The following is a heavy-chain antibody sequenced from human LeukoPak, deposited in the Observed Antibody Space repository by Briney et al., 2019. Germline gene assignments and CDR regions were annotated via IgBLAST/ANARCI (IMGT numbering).Heavy chain of an antibody. V-gene: IGHV3-23*01. J-gene: IGHJ4*02. D-gene: IGHD3-22*01. CDR3: AKDRSYYYDSSGPTGFDY. Sequence: GGSLRLSCVASGFVFNNYGMAWVRQAPGKGLQWVATISGAGAASYYADSVKGRFTISRDNSRDNSRNILYLQMNSLRAEDTAVYYCAKDRSYYYDSSGPTGFDYWGQGTLVSVSS. CDR2: ISGAGAAS. CDR1: GFVFNNYG.